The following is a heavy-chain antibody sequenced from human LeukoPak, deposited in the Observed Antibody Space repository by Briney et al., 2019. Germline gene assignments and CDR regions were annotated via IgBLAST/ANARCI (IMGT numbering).Heavy chain of an antibody. D-gene: IGHD1-26*01. CDR2: ISSGTSYI. J-gene: IGHJ4*02. Sequence: GGSLRLSCAASGFSFNRHRMNWVRQAPGKGLEWVSSISSGTSYIYYADSLKGRFTISRDNAKNSLYLQMNSLRAEDTALYYCARNADPSGKYPDYWGQGTLVTVPS. CDR3: ARNADPSGKYPDY. V-gene: IGHV3-21*01. CDR1: GFSFNRHR.